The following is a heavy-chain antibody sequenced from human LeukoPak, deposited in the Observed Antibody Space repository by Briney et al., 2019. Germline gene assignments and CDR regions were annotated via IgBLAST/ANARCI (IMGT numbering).Heavy chain of an antibody. J-gene: IGHJ4*02. D-gene: IGHD3-10*01. CDR3: AGITMVRGVTD. CDR2: IYYSGST. Sequence: SETLSLTCSVSGGSISSDYWSWIRQPPGKGLEWIGYIYYSGSTNYNPSLKSRVTISVDTSKNQFSLKLSSVTAADTAVYYCAGITMVRGVTDWGQGTLVTVSS. V-gene: IGHV4-59*01. CDR1: GGSISSDY.